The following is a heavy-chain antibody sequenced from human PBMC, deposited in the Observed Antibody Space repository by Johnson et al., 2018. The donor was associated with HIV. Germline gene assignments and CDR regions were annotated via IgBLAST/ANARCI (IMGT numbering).Heavy chain of an antibody. Sequence: VQLLESGGGLVQPGGSLRLSCAASGFTFSSYWMSWVRQAPGKGLEWVANIKQDGSEKYYVDSVKGRFTISRDNAKNSLYLQMNSLRAEDTAVYYCARPTTVEKGEDAFDIWGQGTMVTVSS. D-gene: IGHD4-23*01. CDR1: GFTFSSYW. V-gene: IGHV3-7*05. CDR2: IKQDGSEK. CDR3: ARPTTVEKGEDAFDI. J-gene: IGHJ3*02.